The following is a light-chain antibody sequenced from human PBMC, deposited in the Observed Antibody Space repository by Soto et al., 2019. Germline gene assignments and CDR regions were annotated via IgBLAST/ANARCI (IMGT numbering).Light chain of an antibody. CDR2: KAS. V-gene: IGKV1-5*03. CDR1: QSISIW. Sequence: DIQMTQSPSTLSASVGDRVTITCRASQSISIWLAWYQQKPGKAPNLLIYKASNLETGVPSRFSGSGSGTEFTLTISSLQPDDSATYYCQQYNYYPLTIGGGTKVEIK. CDR3: QQYNYYPLT. J-gene: IGKJ4*01.